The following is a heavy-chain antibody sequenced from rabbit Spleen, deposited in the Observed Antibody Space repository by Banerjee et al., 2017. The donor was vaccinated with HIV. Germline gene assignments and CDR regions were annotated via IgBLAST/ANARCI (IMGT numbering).Heavy chain of an antibody. Sequence: QQQLVESGGGLVRPGASLTLTCKASGFSFSSGYYISWVRQAPGKGLEWIGCIGTGSDITWFASWAKGRFTISKTSSTTVTLQMTSLTAADTATYFCARDGAGGSYFALWGPGTLVTVS. V-gene: IGHV1S45*01. CDR1: GFSFSSGYY. J-gene: IGHJ4*01. D-gene: IGHD8-1*01. CDR3: ARDGAGGSYFAL. CDR2: IGTGSDIT.